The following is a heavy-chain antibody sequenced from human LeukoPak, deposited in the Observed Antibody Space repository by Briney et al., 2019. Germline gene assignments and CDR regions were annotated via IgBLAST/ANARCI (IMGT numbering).Heavy chain of an antibody. CDR1: GFTFSKYA. V-gene: IGHV3-23*01. D-gene: IGHD1-1*01. CDR2: TSGSGGST. CDR3: AKDMELGALRN. Sequence: GGSLRLSCVASGFTFSKYAMSWVRQAPGKGLEWVSVTSGSGGSTYYADSVKGRFTISRDNTKNSLYLQMNSLRVEDTALYYCAKDMELGALRNWGQGTLVTVSS. J-gene: IGHJ4*02.